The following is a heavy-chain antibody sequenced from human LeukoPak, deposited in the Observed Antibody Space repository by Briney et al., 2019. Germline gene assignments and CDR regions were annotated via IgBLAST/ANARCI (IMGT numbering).Heavy chain of an antibody. CDR1: GFTVSSNY. CDR2: IYSGGST. V-gene: IGHV3-66*01. Sequence: GGSLRLSCAASGFTVSSNYMSWVRQAPGKGLEWVSVIYSGGSTYYADSVKGRFTISRDNSKNTLYLQMNSLRAEDTAVYYCARGSLGGIVGAIDYWGQGTLVTVSS. J-gene: IGHJ4*02. D-gene: IGHD1-26*01. CDR3: ARGSLGGIVGAIDY.